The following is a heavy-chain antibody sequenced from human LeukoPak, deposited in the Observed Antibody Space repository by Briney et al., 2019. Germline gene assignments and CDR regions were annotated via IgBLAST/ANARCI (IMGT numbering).Heavy chain of an antibody. CDR1: GYSFTSYW. Sequence: GESLKISCKGSGYSFTSYWIGWVRQLPGKGLEWMGIIYPGDSDTRYSPSFQGQVTISADKSISTAYLQWSSLKASDTAMYYCARGRHGTYSGLCFDYWGQGTLVTVSS. D-gene: IGHD3-10*02. CDR2: IYPGDSDT. V-gene: IGHV5-51*01. J-gene: IGHJ4*02. CDR3: ARGRHGTYSGLCFDY.